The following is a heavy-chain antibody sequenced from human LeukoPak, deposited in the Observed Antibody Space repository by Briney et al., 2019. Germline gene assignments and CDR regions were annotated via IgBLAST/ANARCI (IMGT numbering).Heavy chain of an antibody. CDR1: GSSISSGGYY. Sequence: SETLSLTCTVSGSSISSGGYYWSWIRQPPGKGLEWIGYIYHSGSTYYNPSLKSRVTISVDRSKNQFSLKLSSVTAADTAVYYCAKDRRIAVAVFDYWGQGTLVTVSS. V-gene: IGHV4-30-2*01. CDR2: IYHSGST. J-gene: IGHJ4*02. D-gene: IGHD6-19*01. CDR3: AKDRRIAVAVFDY.